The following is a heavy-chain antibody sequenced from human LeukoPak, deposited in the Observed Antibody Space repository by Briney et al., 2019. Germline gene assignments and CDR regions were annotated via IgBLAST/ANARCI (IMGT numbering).Heavy chain of an antibody. CDR3: GRHAYGDSSAAFDI. CDR1: GDSISSNYC. CDR2: VYRRGST. D-gene: IGHD4-17*01. Sequence: SETLSLTCAVSGDSISSNYCWRWVRQFPGKGLEWIGGVYRRGSTSYNPSLKSRVVISIDKSKNQYSLNLNSVTAADTAMYYCGRHAYGDSSAAFDIWGQGTMVIVSS. V-gene: IGHV4-4*02. J-gene: IGHJ3*02.